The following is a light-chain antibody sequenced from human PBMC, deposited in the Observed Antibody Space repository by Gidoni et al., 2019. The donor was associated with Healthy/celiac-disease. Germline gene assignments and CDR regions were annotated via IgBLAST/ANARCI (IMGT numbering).Light chain of an antibody. Sequence: ESLLRQSPGTLTLSPGERATLSCRASQSANSAYVAGYQRKPGQDPRLVIYPTSNRAIGSPDRFSGSTSGKDFTLTVSRLGPEGFALYYCHRYGTSYTFGQETRLDIK. J-gene: IGKJ2*01. CDR3: HRYGTSYT. CDR1: QSANSAY. V-gene: IGKV3-20*01. CDR2: PTS.